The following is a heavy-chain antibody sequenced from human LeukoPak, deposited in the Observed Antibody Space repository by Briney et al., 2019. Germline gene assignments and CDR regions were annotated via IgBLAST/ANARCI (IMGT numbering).Heavy chain of an antibody. Sequence: SQTRSLTCAISGDSVSSKSVAWNWIRQSPSRGLEWLGRTYYRSKWYNEYAVSVKSRITINPDTSKNQFSLQLNSVTPEDTAVYYCAHASGYFVYWGQGTLVTVSP. J-gene: IGHJ4*02. CDR1: GDSVSSKSVA. CDR3: AHASGYFVY. CDR2: TYYRSKWYN. V-gene: IGHV6-1*01. D-gene: IGHD2-15*01.